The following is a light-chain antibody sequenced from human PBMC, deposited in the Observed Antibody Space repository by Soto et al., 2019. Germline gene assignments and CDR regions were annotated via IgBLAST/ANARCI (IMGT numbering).Light chain of an antibody. CDR1: QSISSY. CDR2: AAS. V-gene: IGKV1-39*01. J-gene: IGKJ1*01. Sequence: ITRSPGSLCASVGDRVTITCRASQSISSYLNWYQQKPGKAPKLLIYAASSLQSGVPSRFSGSGSGTDSTLTISSLQPEDFATYYCQQSYSTPRTVGQGTKVDSK. CDR3: QQSYSTPRT.